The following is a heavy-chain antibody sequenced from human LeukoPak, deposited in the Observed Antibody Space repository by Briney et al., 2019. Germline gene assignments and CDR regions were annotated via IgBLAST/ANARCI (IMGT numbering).Heavy chain of an antibody. CDR2: ISGSGGST. CDR1: GFTFGSFA. V-gene: IGHV3-23*01. D-gene: IGHD1/OR15-1a*01. Sequence: GGSLRLSCAASGFTFGSFAMSWVRQAPGKGLEWVSAISGSGGSTYYADSVKGRFTISRDNSKNTLYLQMNSLRAEDTAVYSCAKRRGGNTRDYFDYWGQGTLVTVSS. CDR3: AKRRGGNTRDYFDY. J-gene: IGHJ4*02.